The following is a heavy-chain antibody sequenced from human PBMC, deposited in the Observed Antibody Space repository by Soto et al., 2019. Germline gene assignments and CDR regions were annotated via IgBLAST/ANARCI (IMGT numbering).Heavy chain of an antibody. CDR3: GSSGYDHHILDY. V-gene: IGHV1-3*01. CDR2: INAGNGNT. D-gene: IGHD5-12*01. Sequence: ASVKVSCKASGYTFTSYAMHWVRQAPGQRLEWMGWINAGNGNTKYSQKFQGRVTITRDTSASTAYMELSSLRSEDTAVYYCGSSGYDHHILDYWGQGTLVTVSS. CDR1: GYTFTSYA. J-gene: IGHJ4*02.